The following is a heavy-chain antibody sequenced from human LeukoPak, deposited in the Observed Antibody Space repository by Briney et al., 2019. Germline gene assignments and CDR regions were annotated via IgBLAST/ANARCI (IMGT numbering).Heavy chain of an antibody. Sequence: PGGSLRLSCAASGFTFSSYAMHWVRQAPGKGLEWVSAISGSGGSTYYADSVKGRFTISRDNSKNTLYLQMNSLRAEDTAVYYCAKVGAKWYSSSSDHYYYMDVWGKGTTVTVSS. CDR2: ISGSGGST. J-gene: IGHJ6*03. CDR3: AKVGAKWYSSSSDHYYYMDV. D-gene: IGHD6-6*01. V-gene: IGHV3-23*01. CDR1: GFTFSSYA.